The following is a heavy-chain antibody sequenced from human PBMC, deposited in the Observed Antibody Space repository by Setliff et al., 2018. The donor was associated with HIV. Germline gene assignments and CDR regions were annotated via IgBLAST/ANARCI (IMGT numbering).Heavy chain of an antibody. Sequence: SETLSLTCAVYGGSFNDYYWSWIRQPPGKGLEWIGEIIHSGSINYNPSLKSRVTISVDTYNNQFSLNMNSVNAADTAVYYCARLKIETRPFNWSGHRGRYLQNWGQGTLVTVSS. CDR1: GGSFNDYY. V-gene: IGHV4-34*12. J-gene: IGHJ1*01. D-gene: IGHD3-3*01. CDR3: ARLKIETRPFNWSGHRGRYLQN. CDR2: IIHSGSI.